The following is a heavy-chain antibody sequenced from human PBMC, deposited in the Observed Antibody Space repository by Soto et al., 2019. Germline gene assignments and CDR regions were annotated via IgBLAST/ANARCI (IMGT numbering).Heavy chain of an antibody. D-gene: IGHD6-19*01. CDR1: GVTCISYG. Sequence: XGSVGLSCSASGVTCISYGMHGFRQAPGKGLVWVSRINRDGSSTSDADPVKGRFTISRDKDKTTRYLQMNSLRAEDTAGYYCARDRDRFRGWYDYYGMDVWRQGSTVTLSS. J-gene: IGHJ6*02. V-gene: IGHV3-74*01. CDR3: ARDRDRFRGWYDYYGMDV. CDR2: INRDGSST.